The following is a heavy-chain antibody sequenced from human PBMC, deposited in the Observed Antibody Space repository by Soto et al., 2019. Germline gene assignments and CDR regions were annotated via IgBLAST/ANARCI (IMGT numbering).Heavy chain of an antibody. Sequence: QITLMESGPTLVTPTQTLTLTCTFTGFSLNTYGVGVGWIRQPPGTALELLALIYWDDDKRSSPSLKGRLTINKDSVENQVGVIMTNMDPVDTATNFWAHVIRSWGEYGMEVWCQGTTVTVSS. CDR3: AHVIRSWGEYGMEV. J-gene: IGHJ6*02. CDR1: GFSLNTYGVG. CDR2: IYWDDDK. V-gene: IGHV2-5*02. D-gene: IGHD7-27*01.